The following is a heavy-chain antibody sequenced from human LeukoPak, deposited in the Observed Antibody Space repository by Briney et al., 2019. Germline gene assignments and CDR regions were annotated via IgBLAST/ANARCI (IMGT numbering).Heavy chain of an antibody. CDR3: ARRDYYDSSAYYTGGPSAAFDI. CDR2: IYYSGST. D-gene: IGHD3-22*01. V-gene: IGHV4-59*08. Sequence: SETLSLTCTVSGGSISGDYWSWIRQPPGKGLEWIGYIYYSGSTNYNPSLKSRVTISVDTSKNQFSLKLSSVTAADTAVYYCARRDYYDSSAYYTGGPSAAFDIWGQGTMVTVSS. J-gene: IGHJ3*02. CDR1: GGSISGDY.